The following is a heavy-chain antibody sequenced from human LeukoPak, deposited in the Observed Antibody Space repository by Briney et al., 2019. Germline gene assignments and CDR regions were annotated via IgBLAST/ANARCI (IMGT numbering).Heavy chain of an antibody. CDR1: GYTFTSYD. J-gene: IGHJ6*03. Sequence: ASVKVSCKASGYTFTSYDINWVRQAPGQGLEWMGRMSPNSGYSVYAQKFEGRVTMTTNTSTITAYMEVSSLRSEDTAVYYCARGGSTIFGVGEPNYMDVWGKGTTVTVSS. D-gene: IGHD3-3*01. CDR3: ARGGSTIFGVGEPNYMDV. CDR2: MSPNSGYS. V-gene: IGHV1-8*01.